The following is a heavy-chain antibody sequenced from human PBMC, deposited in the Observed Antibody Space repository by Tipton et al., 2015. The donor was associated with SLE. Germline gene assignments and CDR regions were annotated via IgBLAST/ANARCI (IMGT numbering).Heavy chain of an antibody. V-gene: IGHV4-4*07. CDR1: GGSISSYY. Sequence: TLSLTCTVSGGSISSYYWSWIRQPAGKGLEWIGRIHIRGDTNYNPSLKSRVTISLDTSKNQVSLRLTSLTAADTAVYYCAREAVDKDGALDIWGQGTTVIVSS. CDR3: AREAVDKDGALDI. CDR2: IHIRGDT. J-gene: IGHJ3*02. D-gene: IGHD5-24*01.